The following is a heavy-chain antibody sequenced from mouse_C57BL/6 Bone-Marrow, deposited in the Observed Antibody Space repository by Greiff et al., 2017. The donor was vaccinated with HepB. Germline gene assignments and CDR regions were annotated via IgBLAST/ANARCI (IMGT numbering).Heavy chain of an antibody. J-gene: IGHJ1*03. Sequence: VKLVESDAELVKPGASVKISCKVSGYTFTDHTIHWMKQRPEQGLEWIGYIYPRDGSTKYNEKFKGKATLTADKSSSTAYMQRNSLTSEDSAVYFCARIYDGYSYWYFDVWGTGTTVTVSS. V-gene: IGHV1-78*01. D-gene: IGHD2-3*01. CDR3: ARIYDGYSYWYFDV. CDR1: GYTFTDHT. CDR2: IYPRDGST.